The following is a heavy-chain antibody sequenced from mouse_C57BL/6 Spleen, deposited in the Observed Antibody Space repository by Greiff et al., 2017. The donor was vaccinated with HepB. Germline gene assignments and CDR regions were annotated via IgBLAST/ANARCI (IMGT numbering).Heavy chain of an antibody. CDR1: GFTFSDYG. CDR2: ISSGSSTI. V-gene: IGHV5-17*01. Sequence: EVKLMESGGGLVKPGGSLKLSCAASGFTFSDYGMHWVRQAPEKGLEWVAYISSGSSTIYYADTVKGRFTISRDNAKNTLFLQMTSLRSEDTAMYYCARTIEYYAMDYWGQGTSVTVSS. J-gene: IGHJ4*01. CDR3: ARTIEYYAMDY.